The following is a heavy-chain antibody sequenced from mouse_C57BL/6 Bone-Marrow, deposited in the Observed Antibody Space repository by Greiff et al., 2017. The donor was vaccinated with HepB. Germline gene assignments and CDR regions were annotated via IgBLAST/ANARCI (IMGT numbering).Heavy chain of an antibody. Sequence: VQLQQSGAELVKPGASVKLSCKASGYTFTEYTIHWVKQRSGQGLEWIGWFYPGSGSIKYNEKFKDKATLTADKSSSTVYMELSRLTSEDSAVYFCARHEDEEGGLRRDWYFDVWGTGTTVTVSS. CDR3: ARHEDEEGGLRRDWYFDV. D-gene: IGHD2-4*01. J-gene: IGHJ1*03. V-gene: IGHV1-62-2*01. CDR1: GYTFTEYT. CDR2: FYPGSGSI.